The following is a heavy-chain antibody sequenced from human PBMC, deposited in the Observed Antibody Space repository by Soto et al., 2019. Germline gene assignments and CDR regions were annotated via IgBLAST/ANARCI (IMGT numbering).Heavy chain of an antibody. V-gene: IGHV1-69*13. CDR1: GGTFSSYA. CDR2: IIPIFGTA. J-gene: IGHJ3*02. Sequence: EASVKVSCKASGGTFSSYAISWVRQAPGQGLEWMGGIIPIFGTANYAQKFQGRVTITADESTSTAYMELSSLRSEDTAVYYCARPGRGYRSGGSCYDAFDIWGQGTMVTV. D-gene: IGHD2-15*01. CDR3: ARPGRGYRSGGSCYDAFDI.